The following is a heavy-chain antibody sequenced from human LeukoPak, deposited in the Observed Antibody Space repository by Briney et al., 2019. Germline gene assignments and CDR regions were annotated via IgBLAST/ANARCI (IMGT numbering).Heavy chain of an antibody. J-gene: IGHJ4*02. CDR1: GYTFTGYY. V-gene: IGHV1-2*02. CDR2: INPNSGGT. D-gene: IGHD6-6*01. CDR3: ARVWSIVARQLVGY. Sequence: ASVKVSCKASGYTFTGYYMHWVRQAPGQGLEWMGWINPNSGGTNYAQKFQGRVTMTRDTSISTAYMELSRLRSDDTAVYYCARVWSIVARQLVGYWGQGTLVTVSS.